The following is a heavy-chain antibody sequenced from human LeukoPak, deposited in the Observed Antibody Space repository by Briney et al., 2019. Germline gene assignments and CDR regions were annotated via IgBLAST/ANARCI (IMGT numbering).Heavy chain of an antibody. V-gene: IGHV1-8*01. CDR1: GYTFTSYD. J-gene: IGHJ5*02. Sequence: ASVNVSCKASGYTFTSYDINWVRQATGQGLEWMGWMNPNSGNTGYAQKFQGRVTMTRNTSISTAYMELSSLRSEDTAVYYCARSYYDSSGYYQTFDPWGQGTLVTVSS. CDR3: ARSYYDSSGYYQTFDP. D-gene: IGHD3-22*01. CDR2: MNPNSGNT.